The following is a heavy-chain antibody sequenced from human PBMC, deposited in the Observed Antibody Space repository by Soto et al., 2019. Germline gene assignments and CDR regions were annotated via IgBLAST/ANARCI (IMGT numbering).Heavy chain of an antibody. V-gene: IGHV1-18*04. CDR1: GYTFTSYG. Sequence: ASVKRSCTASGYTFTSYGISWVRQAPGQGLEWMGWISAYNGNTNYAQKLQGRVTMTTDTSTSTAYMELRSLTSEDTAVYYCARSSGGVFGIIIEGTNWFAPWGQGTLVTVSS. CDR3: ARSSGGVFGIIIEGTNWFAP. J-gene: IGHJ5*02. CDR2: ISAYNGNT. D-gene: IGHD3-16*01.